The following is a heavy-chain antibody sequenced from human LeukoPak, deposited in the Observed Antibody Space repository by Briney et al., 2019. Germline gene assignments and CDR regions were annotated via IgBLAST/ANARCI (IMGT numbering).Heavy chain of an antibody. CDR3: ATTSIAAAGVGGFDY. V-gene: IGHV3-23*01. D-gene: IGHD6-13*01. CDR2: ISGSGGST. J-gene: IGHJ4*02. Sequence: PGGSLRLSCAASGFTFSSYAMSWVRQAPGKGLEWVSAISGSGGSTYYADSVKGRFTISRDNSKNTLYLQMNSLRAEDTAVYYCATTSIAAAGVGGFDYWGQGTLVTVSS. CDR1: GFTFSSYA.